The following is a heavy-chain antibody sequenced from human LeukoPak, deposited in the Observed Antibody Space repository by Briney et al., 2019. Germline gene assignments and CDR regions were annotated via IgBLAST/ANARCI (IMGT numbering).Heavy chain of an antibody. V-gene: IGHV4-61*02. CDR1: GGSISSGSYY. D-gene: IGHD2-2*01. Sequence: PSETLSLTXTVSGGSISSGSYYWSWIRQPAGEGLEWIGRIYTSGSTNYNPSLKSRVTISVDTSKNQFSLKLSSVTAADTAVYYCARELIVVVPAANWFDPWGQGTLVTVSS. J-gene: IGHJ5*02. CDR2: IYTSGST. CDR3: ARELIVVVPAANWFDP.